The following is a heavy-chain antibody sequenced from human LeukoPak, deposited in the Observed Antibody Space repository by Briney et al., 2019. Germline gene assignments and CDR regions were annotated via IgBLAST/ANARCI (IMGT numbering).Heavy chain of an antibody. Sequence: SETLSLTCTVAGGSINSYYWSWVRQPEGKGLGWIGYIYYSGTTNYNPSLKSRVTISIDTSENQFSLTLSSVTAADTAVYYCAKGPIAVAGTGAFDIWGQGTVVTVSS. CDR3: AKGPIAVAGTGAFDI. V-gene: IGHV4-59*01. D-gene: IGHD6-19*01. J-gene: IGHJ3*02. CDR1: GGSINSYY. CDR2: IYYSGTT.